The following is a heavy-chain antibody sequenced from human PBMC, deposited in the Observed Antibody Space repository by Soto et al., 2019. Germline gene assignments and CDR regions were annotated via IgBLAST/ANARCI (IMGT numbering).Heavy chain of an antibody. CDR1: GFTFSTYT. CDR3: LLEWLGGWVDY. V-gene: IGHV3-48*04. J-gene: IGHJ4*02. CDR2: ISSSGRTI. D-gene: IGHD3-3*01. Sequence: GGSLRLSCEAFGFTFSTYTMNWVRQAPGKGLEWVSYISSSGRTISYADPVKGRFSISRDNAKNSLYLQMNSLRAEDTAVYYCLLEWLGGWVDYWGQGTLVTVSS.